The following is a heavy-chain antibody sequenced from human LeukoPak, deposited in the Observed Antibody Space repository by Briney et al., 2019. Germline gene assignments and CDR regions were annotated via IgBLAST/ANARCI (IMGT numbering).Heavy chain of an antibody. J-gene: IGHJ6*03. CDR1: GFTISSYE. D-gene: IGHD1-26*01. CDR3: ARDRGSYYYYRDV. V-gene: IGHV3-48*03. Sequence: PGGSLRLSCAASGFTISSYEMNWVRQAPGKGLEWVSYISISGGTIYYAASVKGRFTISRDNAKNYLYLQMNTLRATDPAVYFCARDRGSYYYYRDVWGKEPRVTVS. CDR2: ISISGGTI.